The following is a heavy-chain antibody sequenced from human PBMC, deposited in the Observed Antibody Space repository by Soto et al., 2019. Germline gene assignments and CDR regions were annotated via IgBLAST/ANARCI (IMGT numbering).Heavy chain of an antibody. Sequence: SETLSLTCAVSGGSISIGGYSWSWIXQPPGKGLEWIGYIYHSGSTYYNPSLKSRVTISVDRSKNQFSLKLSSVTAADTAVYYCARDSSSLGGWFDPWGQGTLVTVSS. D-gene: IGHD6-6*01. J-gene: IGHJ5*02. CDR1: GGSISIGGYS. CDR2: IYHSGST. V-gene: IGHV4-30-2*01. CDR3: ARDSSSLGGWFDP.